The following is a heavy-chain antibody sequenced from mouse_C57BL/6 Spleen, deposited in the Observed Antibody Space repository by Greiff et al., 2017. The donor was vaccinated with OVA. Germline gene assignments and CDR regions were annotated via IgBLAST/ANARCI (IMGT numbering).Heavy chain of an antibody. CDR3: ARSYDGYYSDYFDY. J-gene: IGHJ2*01. CDR1: GYAFSSSW. D-gene: IGHD2-3*01. V-gene: IGHV1-82*01. CDR2: IYPGDGDT. Sequence: QVQLQQSGPELVKPGASVKISCKASGYAFSSSWMNWVQQRPGKGLEWIGRIYPGDGDTNYNGKFKGKATLTADKSSSTAYMQLSSLTSEDSAVYFSARSYDGYYSDYFDYWGQGTTLTVSS.